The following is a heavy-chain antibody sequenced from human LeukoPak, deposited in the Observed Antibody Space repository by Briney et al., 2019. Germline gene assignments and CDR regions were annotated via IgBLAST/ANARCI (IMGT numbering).Heavy chain of an antibody. CDR1: GGSISSGDYY. CDR3: ARQAGTGELSYLFDY. CDR2: IYYSGST. D-gene: IGHD3-16*02. Sequence: SGTLSLTCTVSGGSISSGDYYWSWIRQPPGKGLEWIGYIYYSGSTYYNPSLKSRVTISVDTPKNQFSLKLSSVTAADTAVYYCARQAGTGELSYLFDYWGQGTLVTVSS. V-gene: IGHV4-30-4*01. J-gene: IGHJ4*02.